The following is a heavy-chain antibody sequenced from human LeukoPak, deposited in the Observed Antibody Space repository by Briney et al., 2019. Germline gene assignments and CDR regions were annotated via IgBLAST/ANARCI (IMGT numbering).Heavy chain of an antibody. CDR3: ASFTILGRLYDFDI. D-gene: IGHD3-3*01. J-gene: IGHJ3*02. Sequence: PSETLSLTCAVSGYSISSGYYWGWIRQPPGNGLEWIGSIYHSGSTYYNPSLKSRVTISVDTSKNQFSLKLSSVPAVDTAVYYCASFTILGRLYDFDIWGQGTMLTVSS. V-gene: IGHV4-38-2*01. CDR1: GYSISSGYY. CDR2: IYHSGST.